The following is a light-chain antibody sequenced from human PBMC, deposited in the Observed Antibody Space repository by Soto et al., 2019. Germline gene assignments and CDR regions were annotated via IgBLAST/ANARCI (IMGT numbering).Light chain of an antibody. CDR3: QKSYSTPWT. J-gene: IGKJ1*01. Sequence: DIQMTQSPSSLSASVGDRVTITCRASQSITNYLNWYQQKPGKAPKLLFYAASNLQSGVPSRFSGSESGTDFTLSISSLQPEDFATYYFQKSYSTPWTFGQGTKVEIK. CDR2: AAS. V-gene: IGKV1-39*01. CDR1: QSITNY.